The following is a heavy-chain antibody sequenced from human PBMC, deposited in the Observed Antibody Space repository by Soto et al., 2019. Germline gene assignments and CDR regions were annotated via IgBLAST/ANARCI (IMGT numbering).Heavy chain of an antibody. CDR2: IYNSGST. Sequence: QLQLQESAPGLVKPSETLSLTCTVSGGSISSSTYYWGWIRQPPGKGLEWIGSIYNSGSTYYNPSLKRRLTISVDTSKNQFSLMLSSVTAADAAVYYCVRQSVVVVVAATHYWGQGTLVTVSS. V-gene: IGHV4-39*01. D-gene: IGHD2-15*01. CDR1: GGSISSSTYY. CDR3: VRQSVVVVVAATHY. J-gene: IGHJ4*02.